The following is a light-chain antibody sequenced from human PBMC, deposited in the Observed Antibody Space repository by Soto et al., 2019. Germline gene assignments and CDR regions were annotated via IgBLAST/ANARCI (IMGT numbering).Light chain of an antibody. J-gene: IGLJ3*02. V-gene: IGLV1-44*01. CDR2: SNN. CDR3: AGWDDRLNGWV. Sequence: QSVLTQPPSAFGTPGQRVTISCSGSSSNIGSNTVNWYQQLPGTAPKLLIYSNNQRPSGVPDRFSGSKSGTSASLAISGLQSEDEADYYCAGWDDRLNGWVFGGRTKLTVL. CDR1: SSNIGSNT.